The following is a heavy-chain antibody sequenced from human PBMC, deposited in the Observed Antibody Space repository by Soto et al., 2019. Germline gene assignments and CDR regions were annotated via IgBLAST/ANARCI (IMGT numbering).Heavy chain of an antibody. V-gene: IGHV3-49*04. J-gene: IGHJ2*01. CDR1: GFTFSNAW. CDR2: IRSKAYGGTT. CDR3: TRDIGSGWPNWYFDL. Sequence: PGGSLRLSCAASGFTFSNAWINWVRQAPGKGLEWVGFIRSKAYGGTTEYAASVKGRFTISRDDSKSIAYLQMNSLKTEDTAVYYCTRDIGSGWPNWYFDLWGRGTLVTVSS. D-gene: IGHD6-19*01.